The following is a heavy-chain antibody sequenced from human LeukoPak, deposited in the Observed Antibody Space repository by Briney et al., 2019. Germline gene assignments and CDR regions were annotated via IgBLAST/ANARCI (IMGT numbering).Heavy chain of an antibody. Sequence: SVKVSCKASGGTFSSYAISWVRQAPGQGLEWMGGIIPIFGTANYAQKFQGRVTITTDESTSTAYMELSSLRSEDTAVYYCARSGPWARGPGGNWFDPWGQGTLVTVSS. CDR1: GGTFSSYA. D-gene: IGHD3-10*01. CDR2: IIPIFGTA. J-gene: IGHJ5*02. CDR3: ARSGPWARGPGGNWFDP. V-gene: IGHV1-69*05.